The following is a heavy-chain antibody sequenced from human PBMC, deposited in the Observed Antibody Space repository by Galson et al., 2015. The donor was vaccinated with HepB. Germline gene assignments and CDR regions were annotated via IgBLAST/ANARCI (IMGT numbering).Heavy chain of an antibody. V-gene: IGHV1-18*01. CDR1: GYTFTSYG. CDR3: ARDRGGYSYGPPDYYYGMDV. J-gene: IGHJ6*02. CDR2: ISAYNGNT. D-gene: IGHD5-18*01. Sequence: QSGAEVKKPGTSVKVSCTASGYTFTSYGISWVRQAPGQGLEWMGWISAYNGNTNYAQKLQGRVTMTTDTSTSTAYMELRSLRSDDTAVYYCARDRGGYSYGPPDYYYGMDVWGQGTTVTVSS.